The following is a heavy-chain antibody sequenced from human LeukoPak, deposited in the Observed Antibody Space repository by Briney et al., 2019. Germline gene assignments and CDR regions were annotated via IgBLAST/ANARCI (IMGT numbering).Heavy chain of an antibody. CDR1: GGTFSSYA. D-gene: IGHD6-19*01. CDR2: IIPIFGTA. CDR3: ASRGPAAAGTGYSSGWYDYYYMDV. Sequence: SVKVSCKASGGTFSSYAISWVRQAPGQGLEWMGGIIPIFGTANYAQKFQGRVTITTDESTSTAYMELSSLRSEDTAVYYCASRGPAAAGTGYSSGWYDYYYMDVWGKGTTVTVSS. V-gene: IGHV1-69*05. J-gene: IGHJ6*03.